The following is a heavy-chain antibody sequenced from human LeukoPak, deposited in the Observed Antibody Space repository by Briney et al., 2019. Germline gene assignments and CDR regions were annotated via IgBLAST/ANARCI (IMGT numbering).Heavy chain of an antibody. V-gene: IGHV1-8*01. CDR2: MNPNSGNT. CDR3: ARGLNHRLLYGDYEGVMDV. Sequence: ASVKVSCKASGYTFTSYDINWVRQATGQALEWMGWMNPNSGNTGYAQKFQGRVTMTRNTSISTAYMELSSLRSEDTAVYYCARGLNHRLLYGDYEGVMDVWGQGTTVTVSS. J-gene: IGHJ6*02. D-gene: IGHD4-17*01. CDR1: GYTFTSYD.